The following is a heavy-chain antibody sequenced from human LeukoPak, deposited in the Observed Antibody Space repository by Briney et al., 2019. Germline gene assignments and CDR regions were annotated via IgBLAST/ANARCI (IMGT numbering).Heavy chain of an antibody. CDR3: ARHSYGTFDY. J-gene: IGHJ4*02. D-gene: IGHD5-18*01. CDR2: IYYSGNT. Sequence: SETLSLTCTVSGGSISSSDYYWGWIRQPPGKGLEWIGSIYYSGNTYYNPSLKSRVTLSIDTSKNQFSLRLSSVTAADTAVYHCARHSYGTFDYWGQGTLVTVSS. V-gene: IGHV4-39*01. CDR1: GGSISSSDYY.